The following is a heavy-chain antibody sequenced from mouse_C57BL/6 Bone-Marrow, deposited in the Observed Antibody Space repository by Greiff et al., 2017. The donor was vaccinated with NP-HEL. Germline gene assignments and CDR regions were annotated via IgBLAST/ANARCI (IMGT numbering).Heavy chain of an antibody. CDR2: IHPNSGST. CDR3: ARMTTVVAPSY. J-gene: IGHJ3*01. Sequence: VQLQQSGAELVKPGASVKLSCKASGYTFTSYWMHWVKQRPGQGLEWIGMIHPNSGSTNYNEKFKSKATLTVDKSSSTAYMQLSSLTSEDSAVYYCARMTTVVAPSYWGQGTLVTVSA. CDR1: GYTFTSYW. V-gene: IGHV1-64*01. D-gene: IGHD1-1*01.